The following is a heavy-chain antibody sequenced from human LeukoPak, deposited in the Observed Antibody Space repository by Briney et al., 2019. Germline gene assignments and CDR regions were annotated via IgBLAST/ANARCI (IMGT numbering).Heavy chain of an antibody. CDR3: ATYRQVMLPFEA. Sequence: GGSLRLSCAAAGCTFSDFAMIWVRQPPGKGLEWVSSTFQGGGEIHYADSVRGRFTISRGNSRSTLLLQMNSLRGEDTAVYYCATYRQVMLPFEAWGQGTLVTVS. V-gene: IGHV3-23*01. CDR1: GCTFSDFA. J-gene: IGHJ5*02. D-gene: IGHD5-18*01. CDR2: TFQGGGEI.